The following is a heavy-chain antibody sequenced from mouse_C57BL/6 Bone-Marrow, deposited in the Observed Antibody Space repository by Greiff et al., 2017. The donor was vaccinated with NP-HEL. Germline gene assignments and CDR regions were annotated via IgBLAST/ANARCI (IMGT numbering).Heavy chain of an antibody. CDR3: AKGWLPV. D-gene: IGHD2-2*01. V-gene: IGHV5-17*01. Sequence: EVQLVESGGGLVKPGGSLKLSCAASGFTFSDYGMHWVRQAPEKGLEWVAYISSGSGTIYYADTVKGRFTISRDNAKNTLFLQMTSLRSEDTAVYDCAKGWLPVGGQGTLVTVSA. J-gene: IGHJ3*01. CDR2: ISSGSGTI. CDR1: GFTFSDYG.